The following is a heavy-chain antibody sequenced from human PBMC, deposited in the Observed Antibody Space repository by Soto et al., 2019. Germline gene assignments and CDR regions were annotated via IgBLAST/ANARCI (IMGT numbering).Heavy chain of an antibody. J-gene: IGHJ5*02. CDR2: SSPYNGKT. Sequence: VQLVQSGPEVKKPRASVKVSCKASGYTFSRFSIRWVRQDPGQGLEWMGWSSPYNGKTQSAQKFQDSLTMTMDTPTNTAHMQLRRLRSEGTSVYYCARDSGSAVIVKGVSESWGRGSLVSDSS. D-gene: IGHD6-19*01. V-gene: IGHV1-18*04. CDR3: ARDSGSAVIVKGVSES. CDR1: GYTFSRFS.